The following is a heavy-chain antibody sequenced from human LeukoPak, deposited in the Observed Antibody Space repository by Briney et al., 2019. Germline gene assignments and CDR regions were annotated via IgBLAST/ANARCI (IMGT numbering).Heavy chain of an antibody. CDR2: IIPIFGTA. V-gene: IGHV1-69*05. CDR1: GGTFSSYA. CDR3: ARETTGYSYGQVDY. Sequence: ASVKVSCMASGGTFSSYAISWVRQAPGQGLEWMGGIIPIFGTANYAQKFQGRVTITTDESTSTAYMELSSLRSEDTAVYYCARETTGYSYGQVDYWGQGTLVTVSS. D-gene: IGHD5-18*01. J-gene: IGHJ4*02.